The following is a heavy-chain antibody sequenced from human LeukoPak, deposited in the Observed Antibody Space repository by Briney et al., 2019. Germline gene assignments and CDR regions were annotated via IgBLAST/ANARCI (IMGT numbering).Heavy chain of an antibody. V-gene: IGHV1-18*01. CDR1: GYTFTSYG. J-gene: IGHJ4*02. CDR2: ISSYNGNT. CDR3: ARYRSSGYYASLGY. Sequence: GASVKVSCKASGYTFTSYGISWVRQAPGQGLEWMGWISSYNGNTHYAQKLQGRVTMATDTSTSTAYMELRSLRSDDTAVYYCARYRSSGYYASLGYWGQGTLVTVSP. D-gene: IGHD3-22*01.